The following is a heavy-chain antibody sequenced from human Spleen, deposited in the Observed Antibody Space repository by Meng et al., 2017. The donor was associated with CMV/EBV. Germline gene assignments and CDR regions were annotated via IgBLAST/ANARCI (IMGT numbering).Heavy chain of an antibody. V-gene: IGHV3-74*01. D-gene: IGHD2-2*01. CDR2: INVDGSST. Sequence: GESLKISCAASGFTFSSYWMHWVRQAPGKGLVWVSRINVDGSSTDYADSVKGRFTISRDDAKYSLYLQMNRLRAEDTAVYYCARASYCSTTSCYLGYWGRGSLVTVSS. J-gene: IGHJ4*02. CDR3: ARASYCSTTSCYLGY. CDR1: GFTFSSYW.